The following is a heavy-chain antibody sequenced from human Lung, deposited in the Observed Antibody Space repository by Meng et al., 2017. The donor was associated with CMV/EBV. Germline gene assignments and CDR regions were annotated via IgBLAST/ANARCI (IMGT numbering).Heavy chain of an antibody. V-gene: IGHV3-30*04. J-gene: IGHJ4*02. CDR1: GFTLSNYA. CDR3: ARGDYSNFPVDY. Sequence: SCVASGFTLSNYAMHWVRQAPGKGLEWVAFLSYDENTKYYADSVKGRFTISRDISKNTLFLQMNSLRPEDTALYYCARGDYSNFPVDYWGQGTLVTVSS. D-gene: IGHD4-11*01. CDR2: LSYDENTK.